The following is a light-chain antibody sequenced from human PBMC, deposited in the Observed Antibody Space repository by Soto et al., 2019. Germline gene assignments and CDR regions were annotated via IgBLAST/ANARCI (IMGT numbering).Light chain of an antibody. V-gene: IGKV3-20*01. CDR3: QQYDKWPRT. J-gene: IGKJ1*01. CDR2: GSS. Sequence: SVLTQSPGTLSLSPGERVILSCRASQPVTSNYLAWYQQRPGQAPRLLVYGSSYRATGIPARFSGSGSGAEYTLTISSLQSGDFAVYYCQQYDKWPRTLGQGTKVDI. CDR1: QPVTSNY.